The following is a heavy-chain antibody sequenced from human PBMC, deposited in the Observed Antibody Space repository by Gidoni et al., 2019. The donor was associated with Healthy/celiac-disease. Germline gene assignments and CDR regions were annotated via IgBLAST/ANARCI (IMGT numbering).Heavy chain of an antibody. CDR3: ARDEGQLAPLYYMDV. D-gene: IGHD6-13*01. CDR1: GYTFTSYG. V-gene: IGHV1-18*01. Sequence: QLHLVQSGAEVTKPGASVNVSCQASGYTFTSYGISWVRQAPGQGLEWMGWIRAYNGNTNYAQKIQGRVTMTTDTSTSTAYMELRSLRSDDTAVYYCARDEGQLAPLYYMDVWGKGTTVTVSS. J-gene: IGHJ6*03. CDR2: IRAYNGNT.